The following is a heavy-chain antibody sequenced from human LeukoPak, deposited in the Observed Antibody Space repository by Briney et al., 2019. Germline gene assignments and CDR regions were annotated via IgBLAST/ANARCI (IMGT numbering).Heavy chain of an antibody. D-gene: IGHD2-15*01. CDR2: ISYDGKT. CDR1: GASINSYR. J-gene: IGHJ4*02. V-gene: IGHV4-59*01. CDR3: TKGYSEPFDC. Sequence: PSETLSPTCNVSGASINSYRWNWIRQPPGKGLEWIGYISYDGKTNYNPSLKSRLTLSVDTSKNQFSLNLNSVTAADTARYYCTKGYSEPFDCWGQGTLVTVTS.